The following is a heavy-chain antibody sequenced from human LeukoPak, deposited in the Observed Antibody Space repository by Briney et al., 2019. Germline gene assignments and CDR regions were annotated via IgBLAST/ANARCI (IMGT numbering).Heavy chain of an antibody. D-gene: IGHD4-17*01. V-gene: IGHV3-30-3*01. CDR1: GFSFSTYA. Sequence: PGRSLRLSCAASGFSFSTYAMHWVRQAPGKGLEWVAVILYDGSSQYYTDSVKGRFTTSRDNSRNTLYLQMNSLKVEDTAVYYCARDFRDYRDYVAYFDSWGQGTLVTVSS. CDR2: ILYDGSSQ. CDR3: ARDFRDYRDYVAYFDS. J-gene: IGHJ4*02.